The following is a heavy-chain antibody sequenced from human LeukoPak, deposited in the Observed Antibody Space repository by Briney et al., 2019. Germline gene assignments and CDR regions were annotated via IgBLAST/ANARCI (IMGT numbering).Heavy chain of an antibody. CDR2: ISSSSSAI. Sequence: PGGSLRLSCAASRFTFSSYTMNWVRQAPGKGLEWVSSISSSSSAIYYAASVKGRFTISRDNAKNSLYMQMNSLRDEDTAVYYCARGALRYSDYWGQGTLVTVSS. V-gene: IGHV3-48*02. J-gene: IGHJ4*02. CDR3: ARGALRYSDY. CDR1: RFTFSSYT. D-gene: IGHD3-9*01.